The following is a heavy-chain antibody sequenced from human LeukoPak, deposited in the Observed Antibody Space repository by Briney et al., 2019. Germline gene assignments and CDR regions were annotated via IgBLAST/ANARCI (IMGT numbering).Heavy chain of an antibody. J-gene: IGHJ4*02. CDR3: ARGIQLWYTDY. V-gene: IGHV3-21*01. D-gene: IGHD5-18*01. CDR2: VSGRSTNI. CDR1: GFTFSSYT. Sequence: GGSLRLSCAASGFTFSSYTMNWVRQAPGQGLEWIASVSGRSTNIYYADKVKGRFTISRDNVKNSMYLQMNSLRSEDTAVYYCARGIQLWYTDYWGQGTLVTVCS.